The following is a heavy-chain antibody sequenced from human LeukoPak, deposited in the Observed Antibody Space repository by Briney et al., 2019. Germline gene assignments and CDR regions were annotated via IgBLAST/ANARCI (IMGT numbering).Heavy chain of an antibody. J-gene: IGHJ4*02. Sequence: ETLSLTCTVSGGSISSSSYYWGWIRQPPGKGLEWVSSITSSSSYIYYADSVKGRFTISRDNAKNSLYLQMNSLRAEDTAVYYCAKDSEEGYCSGGSCPTLDYWGQGTLVTVSS. V-gene: IGHV3-21*04. CDR1: GGSISSSS. D-gene: IGHD2-15*01. CDR3: AKDSEEGYCSGGSCPTLDY. CDR2: ITSSSSYI.